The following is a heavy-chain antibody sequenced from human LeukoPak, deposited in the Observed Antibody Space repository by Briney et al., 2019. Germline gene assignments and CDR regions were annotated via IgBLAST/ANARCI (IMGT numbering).Heavy chain of an antibody. CDR1: GFTFSSYG. CDR2: IWYDGSNK. J-gene: IGHJ4*02. CDR3: ARDWAEARWRSDY. V-gene: IGHV3-33*01. Sequence: GRSLRLSCATSGFTFSSYGMHWVRQAPGKGLEWVAVIWYDGSNKYYADSVKGRFTISRDNSKNTLYLQMKSLRDEDTAMYYCARDWAEARWRSDYWGQGTLVTVSS. D-gene: IGHD4-23*01.